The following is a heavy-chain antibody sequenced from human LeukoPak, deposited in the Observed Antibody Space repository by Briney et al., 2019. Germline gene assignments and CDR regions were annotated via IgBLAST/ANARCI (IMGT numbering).Heavy chain of an antibody. CDR2: IAYDGSNK. Sequence: AGGSLRLSCAASGFTFSNSAMHWVRQAPGKGLEWVAVIAYDGSNKYYADSVKGRFTISRGNSKNMLYLQMNSLRAEDTALYYCARDKIAVAGPLDYWGQGTLVTVSS. D-gene: IGHD6-19*01. CDR3: ARDKIAVAGPLDY. J-gene: IGHJ4*02. V-gene: IGHV3-30*04. CDR1: GFTFSNSA.